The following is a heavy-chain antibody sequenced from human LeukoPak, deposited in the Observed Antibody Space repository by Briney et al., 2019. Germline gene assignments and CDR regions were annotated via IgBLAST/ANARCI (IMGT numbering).Heavy chain of an antibody. J-gene: IGHJ4*02. CDR3: ARFDYGDYFDY. Sequence: GGSLRLSCAASGLTFSSYSMDWVRQAPGKGLEWVSSISSSSSYIYYADSVKGRFTISRDNAKNSLYLQMNSLRAEDTAVYYCARFDYGDYFDYWGQGSLVTVSS. CDR2: ISSSSSYI. D-gene: IGHD4-17*01. V-gene: IGHV3-21*01. CDR1: GLTFSSYS.